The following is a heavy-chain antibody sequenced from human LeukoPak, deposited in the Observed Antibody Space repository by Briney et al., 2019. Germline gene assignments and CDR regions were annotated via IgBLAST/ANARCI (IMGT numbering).Heavy chain of an antibody. V-gene: IGHV3-23*01. J-gene: IGHJ4*02. CDR1: GFTFRNYV. CDR2: ISGSGGST. CDR3: AKDRGGVVVRAFDY. D-gene: IGHD3-22*01. Sequence: GGSLRLSCATSGFTFRNYVMHWVRQAPGKGLEWVSAISGSGGSTYYADSVKGRFTISRDNSKNTLYLQMNSLRAEDTAVYYCAKDRGGVVVRAFDYWGQGTLVTVSS.